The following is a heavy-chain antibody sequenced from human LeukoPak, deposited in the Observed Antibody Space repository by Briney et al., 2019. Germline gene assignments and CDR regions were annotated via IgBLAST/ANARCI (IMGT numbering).Heavy chain of an antibody. V-gene: IGHV3-48*04. Sequence: GGSLRLSCAASGFSFSAYSMNWVRQAPGKGLEWVSYISSTSTTYYADSVKGRFTISRDNAKNSLYLQMNSLRAEDTAVYYCARDSYGIAAAGWSWFDPWGQGTLVTVSS. J-gene: IGHJ5*02. CDR2: ISSTSTT. CDR3: ARDSYGIAAAGWSWFDP. CDR1: GFSFSAYS. D-gene: IGHD6-13*01.